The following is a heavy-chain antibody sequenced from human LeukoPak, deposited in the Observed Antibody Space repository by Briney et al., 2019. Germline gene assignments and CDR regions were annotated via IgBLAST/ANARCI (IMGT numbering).Heavy chain of an antibody. D-gene: IGHD1-1*01. CDR1: GYAFTSYD. Sequence: GASVKVSCKASGYAFTSYDINWVRQATGQGLEWMGWMSAYNGNTNYAQKLQGRVTMTTDTSTSTAYMELRSLRSDDTAVYYCAREGAWGWNQNYYYMDVWGKGTTVTVSS. CDR2: MSAYNGNT. J-gene: IGHJ6*03. CDR3: AREGAWGWNQNYYYMDV. V-gene: IGHV1-18*01.